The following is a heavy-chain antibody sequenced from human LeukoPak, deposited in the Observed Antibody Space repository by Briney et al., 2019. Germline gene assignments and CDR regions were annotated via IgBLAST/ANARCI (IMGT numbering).Heavy chain of an antibody. Sequence: GGSLRLSCAASGFTFSSYSMNWVRQAPGKGLEWVSSISSSSSYIYYADSVKGRFTISRDNAKNSLYLQMNSLRAEDTAVYYCAREGLNLVSANGMDVWGQGTTVTVSS. CDR1: GFTFSSYS. CDR3: AREGLNLVSANGMDV. V-gene: IGHV3-21*01. D-gene: IGHD2-15*01. J-gene: IGHJ6*02. CDR2: ISSSSSYI.